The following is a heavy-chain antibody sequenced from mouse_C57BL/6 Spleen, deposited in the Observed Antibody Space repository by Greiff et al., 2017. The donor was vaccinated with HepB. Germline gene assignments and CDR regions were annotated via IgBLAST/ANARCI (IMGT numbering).Heavy chain of an antibody. CDR2: ISYDGSN. CDR1: GYSITSGYY. D-gene: IGHD2-4*01. CDR3: AREGDYDYDVGYFDV. J-gene: IGHJ1*03. V-gene: IGHV3-6*01. Sequence: EVQLVESGPGLVKPSQSLSLTCSVTGYSITSGYYWNWIRQFPGNKLEWMGYISYDGSNNYNPSLKNRISITRDTSKNQFFLKLNSVTTEDTATYYCAREGDYDYDVGYFDVWGTGTTVTVSS.